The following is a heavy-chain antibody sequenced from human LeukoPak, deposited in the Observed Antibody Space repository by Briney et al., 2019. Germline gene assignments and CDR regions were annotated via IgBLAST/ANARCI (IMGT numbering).Heavy chain of an antibody. D-gene: IGHD2-21*01. V-gene: IGHV3-23*01. CDR2: ISTSGSST. CDR1: GFTFSSYG. J-gene: IGHJ4*02. CDR3: AKTYLWYYFEY. Sequence: GTLRLSCAASGFTFSSYGMSWVRQAPGKGLEWVSIISTSGSSTYYADSVKGRFTISRDNSKNTLYLQMNSLRAEDTAVYYCAKTYLWYYFEYWGQGFLVTVSS.